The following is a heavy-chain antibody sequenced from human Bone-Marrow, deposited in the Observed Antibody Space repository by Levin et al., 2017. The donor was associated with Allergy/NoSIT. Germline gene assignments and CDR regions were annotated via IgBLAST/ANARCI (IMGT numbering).Heavy chain of an antibody. V-gene: IGHV3-21*01. CDR3: AREPSLHWGFHD. J-gene: IGHJ4*02. CDR2: ITDSGSKI. CDR1: GFTFSSHS. Sequence: GESLKISCTASGFTFSSHSMNWVRQAPGKGLEWVSSITDSGSKIYYADSLKGRFTISRDNAKNSLYLQMDSLRSEDTAVYYCAREPSLHWGFHDWGQGTLVTVSS. D-gene: IGHD7-27*01.